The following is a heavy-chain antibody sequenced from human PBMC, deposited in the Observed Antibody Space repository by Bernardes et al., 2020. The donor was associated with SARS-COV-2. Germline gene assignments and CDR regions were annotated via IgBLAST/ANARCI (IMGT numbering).Heavy chain of an antibody. V-gene: IGHV4-39*01. Sequence: SETLSLTCTVSGGSISSSSYYWGWIRQPPGKGLEWIGSIYYSGSTYYNPSLKSRVTISVDTSKNQFSLKLSSVTAADTAVYYCAGYSSTARGGFDYWGQGPLVTVSS. CDR2: IYYSGST. J-gene: IGHJ4*02. D-gene: IGHD6-19*01. CDR1: GGSISSSSYY. CDR3: AGYSSTARGGFDY.